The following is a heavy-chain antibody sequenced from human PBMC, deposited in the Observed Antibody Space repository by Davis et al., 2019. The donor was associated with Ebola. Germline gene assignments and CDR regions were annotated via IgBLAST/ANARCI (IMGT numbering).Heavy chain of an antibody. CDR1: GFTFSSYT. D-gene: IGHD1-1*01. V-gene: IGHV3-21*01. CDR3: ARGKYNWKYFDY. J-gene: IGHJ4*02. Sequence: GGSLRLSCAASGFTFSSYTMNWVRQAPGKGLEWVSSISSGSIYIYYADSVKGRFTISRDNSNNSLSLQMNSLRAEDTAVYFCARGKYNWKYFDYWGRGTQVTVSS. CDR2: ISSGSIYI.